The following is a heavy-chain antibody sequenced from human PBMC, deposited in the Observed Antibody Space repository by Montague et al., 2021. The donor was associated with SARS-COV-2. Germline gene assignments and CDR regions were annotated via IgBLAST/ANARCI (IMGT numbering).Heavy chain of an antibody. CDR2: IDWDDDK. V-gene: IGHV2-70*01. Sequence: PALVKPTQTLTLTCTFSGFSLSTSGMCVSWIRLPPGKALEWLALIDWDDDKYYSTSLKTRLTISKDTSKNQVVLTMTNMDPVDTATYYCARMVTIFSLGGYYYYYGMDVWGQGTTVTVSS. D-gene: IGHD3-9*01. CDR1: GFSLSTSGMC. J-gene: IGHJ6*02. CDR3: ARMVTIFSLGGYYYYYGMDV.